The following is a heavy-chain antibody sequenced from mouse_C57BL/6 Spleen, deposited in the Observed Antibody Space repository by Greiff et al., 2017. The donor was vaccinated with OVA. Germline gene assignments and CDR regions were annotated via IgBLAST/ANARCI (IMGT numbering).Heavy chain of an antibody. Sequence: EVQWVESEGGLVQPGSSMKLSCTASGFTFSDYYMAWVRQVPEKGLEWVANINYDGSSTYYLDSLKSRFIISRDNAKNILYLQMSSLKSEDTATYYCAREEVHYYGSSSMDYWGQGTSVTVSS. V-gene: IGHV5-16*01. CDR2: INYDGSST. D-gene: IGHD1-1*01. CDR3: AREEVHYYGSSSMDY. CDR1: GFTFSDYY. J-gene: IGHJ4*01.